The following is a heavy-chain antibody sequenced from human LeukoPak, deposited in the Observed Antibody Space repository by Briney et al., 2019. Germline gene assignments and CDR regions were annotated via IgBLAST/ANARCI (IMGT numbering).Heavy chain of an antibody. J-gene: IGHJ5*02. Sequence: GESLKISCEASGHCFTNHWIGWVRQMPGKGLEWMGIINLGDSETQYSPSFQGQVTISLDKPISTAYLQWRSLKVSDTAMYYCARRPYSGSPNWFDPWGQGTLVTVSS. V-gene: IGHV5-51*01. CDR3: ARRPYSGSPNWFDP. CDR2: INLGDSET. CDR1: GHCFTNHW. D-gene: IGHD1-26*01.